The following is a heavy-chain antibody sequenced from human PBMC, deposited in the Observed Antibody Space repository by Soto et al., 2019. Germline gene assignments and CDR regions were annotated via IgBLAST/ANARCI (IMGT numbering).Heavy chain of an antibody. CDR2: ISTYNGNT. V-gene: IGHV1-18*01. CDR1: GYSFTPSV. D-gene: IGHD4-17*01. Sequence: QAQLVQSGAEVKGPGAPGRFSCKVLGYSFTPSVLTWVGRAPGQGLEWMGWISTYNGNTNYAQKLQDRVTLTTDTSTSTAYMELRSLRSDDTAVYYCARRLYGDYDYWGQGTLVTVSS. CDR3: ARRLYGDYDY. J-gene: IGHJ4*02.